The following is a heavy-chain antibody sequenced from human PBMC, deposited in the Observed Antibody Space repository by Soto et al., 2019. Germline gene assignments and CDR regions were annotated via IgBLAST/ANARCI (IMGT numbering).Heavy chain of an antibody. CDR2: INPSGGST. V-gene: IGHV1-46*01. CDR3: ARVALDYGGNSNAFDI. J-gene: IGHJ3*02. Sequence: ASVKVSCKASGYTFTSYYMHWVRQAPGQGLEWMGIINPSGGSTSYAQKLQGRVAMTRDTSTSTVYMELSSLRSEDTAVYYCARVALDYGGNSNAFDIWGQGTMVTVSS. D-gene: IGHD4-17*01. CDR1: GYTFTSYY.